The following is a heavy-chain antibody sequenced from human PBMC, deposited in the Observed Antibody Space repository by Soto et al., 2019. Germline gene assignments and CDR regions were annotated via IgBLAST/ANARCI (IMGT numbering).Heavy chain of an antibody. CDR2: MSYDGSDI. J-gene: IGHJ6*02. V-gene: IGHV3-30*04. CDR1: GFRFSNHA. CDR3: VRGDDPGMDV. D-gene: IGHD3-16*01. Sequence: QVQLVESGGGVVQPGGSLRLSCAASGFRFSNHAMHWVRQTPGKGLEWVAVMSYDGSDIFYADSMKGRVTISSDNSETSLFLLMNSLRIDDTGVYYCVRGDDPGMDVWGQGTTVTVSS.